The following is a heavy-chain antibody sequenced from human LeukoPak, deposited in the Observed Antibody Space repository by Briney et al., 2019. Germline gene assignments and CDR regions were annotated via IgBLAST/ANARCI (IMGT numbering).Heavy chain of an antibody. CDR2: IYYSGNT. D-gene: IGHD2-15*01. J-gene: IGHJ5*02. V-gene: IGHV4-39*07. CDR3: ATIPIMMLAAT. CDR1: GGSISGSNYY. Sequence: PSETLSLTCTVSGGSISGSNYYWGWIRQPPGKGLEWIGGIYYSGNTYYNPSLKSRVTISVDTSKKQFSLKLSSVTAADTAVYYCATIPIMMLAATWGQGTLVTVSS.